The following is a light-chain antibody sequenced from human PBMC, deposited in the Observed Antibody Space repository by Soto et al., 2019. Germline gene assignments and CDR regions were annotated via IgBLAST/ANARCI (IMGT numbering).Light chain of an antibody. J-gene: IGKJ1*01. CDR3: QQYDSSPRT. CDR2: GAS. V-gene: IGKV3-20*01. Sequence: EIVLTHSPGTLSLSPCERATLSSSASQSISSSYLAWYQQKPGQAPRLLIYGASSRATGIPDRFSGSGSGTDFTLTINRLEPEDFAVYYCQQYDSSPRTFGQGTKVDIK. CDR1: QSISSSY.